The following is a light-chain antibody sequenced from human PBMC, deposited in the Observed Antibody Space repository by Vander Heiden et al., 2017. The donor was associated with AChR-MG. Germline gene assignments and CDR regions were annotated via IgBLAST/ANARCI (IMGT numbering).Light chain of an antibody. CDR3: QQAQNIPWT. CDR1: QNIINY. V-gene: IGKV1-39*01. CDR2: AAS. Sequence: DIHLTQSPSTLSASVGDRVTMTCRASQNIINYLNWYRQKPGKAPEALIFAASTLQSGVPSRFSGSGSGTEFTLTISGLQPEDFAVYYCQQAQNIPWTFGQGTTV. J-gene: IGKJ1*01.